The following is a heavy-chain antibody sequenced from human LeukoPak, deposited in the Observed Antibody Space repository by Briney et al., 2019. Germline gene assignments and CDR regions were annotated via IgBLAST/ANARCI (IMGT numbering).Heavy chain of an antibody. CDR3: ARTGAVTFSDY. Sequence: PGGSLRLSCVASGFTYSHYGMNWVRQAPGKGLEWVSGITSDSRGIYYADSVKGRFTISRDNAKDSLYLQMNSLGAEDTAVYYCARTGAVTFSDYWGQGTLVTVSS. J-gene: IGHJ4*02. D-gene: IGHD3-10*01. V-gene: IGHV3-21*01. CDR1: GFTYSHYG. CDR2: ITSDSRGI.